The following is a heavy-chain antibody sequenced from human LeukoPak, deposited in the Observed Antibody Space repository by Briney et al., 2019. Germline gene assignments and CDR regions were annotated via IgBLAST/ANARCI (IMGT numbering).Heavy chain of an antibody. V-gene: IGHV4-30-4*08. CDR3: AREPLYPMVDY. CDR2: IYYDGST. Sequence: SQTLSLTCTVSGGSISSGDYYWSWIRQPPGNGLEWIGYIYYDGSTYYNPSLKSRVTISVDTSKNQFSLKLSSVTAADTAVYYCAREPLYPMVDYWGQGTLVTVSS. CDR1: GGSISSGDYY. J-gene: IGHJ4*02. D-gene: IGHD3-3*01.